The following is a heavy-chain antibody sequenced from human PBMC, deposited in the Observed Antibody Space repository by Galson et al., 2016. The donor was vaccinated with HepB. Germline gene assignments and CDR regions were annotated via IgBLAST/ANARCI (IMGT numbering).Heavy chain of an antibody. Sequence: SLRLSCAGSGFTFSNYYMHWVRQAPGKGLVWVSRINSDGSYANYADSVKGRFTISRDNARNTLYLHMNGLRAEDAAVYFCARENGDYLFIDYWGQGTLVSVSS. CDR3: ARENGDYLFIDY. CDR2: INSDGSYA. V-gene: IGHV3-74*01. CDR1: GFTFSNYY. D-gene: IGHD4-17*01. J-gene: IGHJ4*02.